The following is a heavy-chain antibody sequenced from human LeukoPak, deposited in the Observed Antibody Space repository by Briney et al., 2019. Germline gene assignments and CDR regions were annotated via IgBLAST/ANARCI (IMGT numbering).Heavy chain of an antibody. D-gene: IGHD3-10*01. V-gene: IGHV3-7*01. J-gene: IGHJ4*02. CDR1: GFTFSSYW. CDR3: AKQYYSSGSYYPAFDY. Sequence: GGSLRLSCAASGFTFSSYWMSWVRQAPGKGLDWVANIKQDGSEKYYVDSVKGRLTISRDNAKNSLYLQMNSLRAEDTAVYYCAKQYYSSGSYYPAFDYWGQGTLVTVSS. CDR2: IKQDGSEK.